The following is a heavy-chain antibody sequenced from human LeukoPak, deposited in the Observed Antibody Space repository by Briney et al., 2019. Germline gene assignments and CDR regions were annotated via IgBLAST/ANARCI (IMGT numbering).Heavy chain of an antibody. Sequence: GGSLRLSCAASGFTFSSYWMHWVRQAPGKGLVWVSRVKSDGSSTNYADSVKGRFTISRDNAKNTLYLQMNSLRAEDTAVYYCAREDNGDHYVDYWGQGTLVTVSS. D-gene: IGHD4-17*01. V-gene: IGHV3-74*01. CDR2: VKSDGSST. CDR1: GFTFSSYW. J-gene: IGHJ4*02. CDR3: AREDNGDHYVDY.